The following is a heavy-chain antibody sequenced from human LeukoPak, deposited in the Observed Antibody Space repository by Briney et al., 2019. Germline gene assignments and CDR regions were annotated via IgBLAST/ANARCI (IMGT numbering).Heavy chain of an antibody. J-gene: IGHJ2*01. CDR2: IYSSGST. CDR1: GGSISSGTYY. Sequence: SEPLSLPCTVSGGSISSGTYYWGWIRQSPGKGRVGIGCIYSSGSTYYNPSRKSRVTISVDTSKNQYSLKLSSVTAADTAVYYCARHVLSGYLSYLYFDLWGRGALVTVAS. D-gene: IGHD3-3*01. CDR3: ARHVLSGYLSYLYFDL. V-gene: IGHV4-39*01.